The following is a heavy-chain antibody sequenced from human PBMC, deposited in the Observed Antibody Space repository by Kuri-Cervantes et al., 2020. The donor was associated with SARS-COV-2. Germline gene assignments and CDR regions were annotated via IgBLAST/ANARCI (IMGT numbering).Heavy chain of an antibody. Sequence: ASVKVSCKASGYTFTGYYMHWVRQAPGQGLEWMGWISAYNGNTNYAQKLQGRVTMTTDTSTSTAYMELRSLRSDDTAVYYCARDGRAWEPRGPFDYWGQGTLVTVSS. CDR2: ISAYNGNT. CDR1: GYTFTGYY. V-gene: IGHV1-18*04. CDR3: ARDGRAWEPRGPFDY. D-gene: IGHD1-26*01. J-gene: IGHJ4*02.